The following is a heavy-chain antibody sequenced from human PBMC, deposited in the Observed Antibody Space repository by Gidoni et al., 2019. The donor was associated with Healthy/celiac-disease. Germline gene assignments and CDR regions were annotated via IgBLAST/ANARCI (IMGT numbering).Heavy chain of an antibody. CDR2: IVPVFGTG. Sequence: QEQLVQSGAEVKKPGYSVKVSCKASGGTFSTYGISWVRQAPGPGLEWVGGIVPVFGTGDYAQKFQGRVTITADESTSTAYMELSNLRSEDTAVYYCARKGERWDVLEKFYFGVDVWGQGTTVTVSS. J-gene: IGHJ6*02. D-gene: IGHD3-10*01. CDR1: GGTFSTYG. CDR3: ARKGERWDVLEKFYFGVDV. V-gene: IGHV1-69*01.